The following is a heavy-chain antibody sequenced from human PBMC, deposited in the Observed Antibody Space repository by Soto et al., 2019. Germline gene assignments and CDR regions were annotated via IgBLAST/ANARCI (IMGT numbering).Heavy chain of an antibody. CDR3: ARVVVAAYYGMDV. V-gene: IGHV5-51*01. CDR1: GYSFTSYW. J-gene: IGHJ6*02. CDR2: TYPGDSDT. Sequence: GESLKISCKGSGYSFTSYWIGWVRQMPGKGLEWMGITYPGDSDTRYSPSFQGQVTISADKSVSTAYLQWSSLKASDTAMYYCARVVVAAYYGMDVWGQGTTVTVSS. D-gene: IGHD2-15*01.